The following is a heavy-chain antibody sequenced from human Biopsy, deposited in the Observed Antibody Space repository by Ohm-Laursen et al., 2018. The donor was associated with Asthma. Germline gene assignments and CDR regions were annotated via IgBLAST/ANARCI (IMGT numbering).Heavy chain of an antibody. CDR1: GFTFSSYG. D-gene: IGHD3-3*01. V-gene: IGHV3-30*18. CDR2: ISYDGSNK. J-gene: IGHJ6*02. CDR3: AKWDTYYDFWSGYYTRYNYYYYGMDV. Sequence: SLRLSCAASGFTFSSYGMHWVRQAPGKGLEWVAVISYDGSNKYYADSVKGRSTISRDNSKNTLYLQMNSLRAEDTAVYYCAKWDTYYDFWSGYYTRYNYYYYGMDVWGQGTTVTVSS.